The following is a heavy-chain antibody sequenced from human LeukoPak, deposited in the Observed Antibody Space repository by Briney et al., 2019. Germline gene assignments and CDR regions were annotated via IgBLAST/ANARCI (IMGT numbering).Heavy chain of an antibody. CDR2: TYYRSKWYN. CDR3: AREIRPWERGFDY. D-gene: IGHD1-26*01. CDR1: GDSVSSNTAA. V-gene: IGHV6-1*01. Sequence: SQTLSLTCAVSGDSVSSNTAAWNWIRQSPSRGLEWLGRTYYRSKWYNDYAESVKSRITINPDTSKNHFSLQLSSVTPEDSAVYYCAREIRPWERGFDYWGQGSLVTVSS. J-gene: IGHJ4*02.